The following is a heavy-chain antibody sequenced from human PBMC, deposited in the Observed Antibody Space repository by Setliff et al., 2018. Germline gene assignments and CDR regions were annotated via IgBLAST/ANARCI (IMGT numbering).Heavy chain of an antibody. CDR2: MYHSGSV. V-gene: IGHV4-38-2*02. J-gene: IGHJ4*02. CDR3: ARARFTDY. CDR1: GYSISSGYY. D-gene: IGHD3-10*01. Sequence: PSETLSLTCTVSGYSISSGYYWGWIRQPPGKGLEWIGNMYHSGSVYYNPSLKSRVTISVDTSKNQFSLKVTSVTAADTAVYYCARARFTDYWGQGTLVTVSS.